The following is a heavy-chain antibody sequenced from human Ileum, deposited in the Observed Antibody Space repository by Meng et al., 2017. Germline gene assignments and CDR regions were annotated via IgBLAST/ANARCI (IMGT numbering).Heavy chain of an antibody. D-gene: IGHD2-15*01. V-gene: IGHV4-4*07. CDR1: GASTRNSY. CDR2: IHSSGST. CDR3: ARAEFCVGGTCYSNYFDT. J-gene: IGHJ5*02. Sequence: QRHLQQSGPGVVKPSGTLSLTSMCSGASTRNSYWSWIRQAAGKGLEWIGRIHSSGSTNYNPSLMTRVTMSIDMSKSHFSLKLSSVTAADAAIYFCARAEFCVGGTCYSNYFDTWGRGTLVTVSS.